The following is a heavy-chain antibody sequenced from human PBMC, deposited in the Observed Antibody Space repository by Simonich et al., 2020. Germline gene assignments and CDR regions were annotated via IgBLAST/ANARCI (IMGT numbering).Heavy chain of an antibody. CDR3: ARANERDY. V-gene: IGHV3-21*01. CDR2: ISSSSSYI. J-gene: IGHJ4*02. Sequence: EVQLVESGGGLVKPGGSLRLSCAASGFTFSRDSMNWVRQAPVKGLEWVSSISSSSSYIYYADSVKGRFTISRDNAKNSLYLQVNSLRAEDTAVYYCARANERDYWGQGTLVTVSS. D-gene: IGHD1-1*01. CDR1: GFTFSRDS.